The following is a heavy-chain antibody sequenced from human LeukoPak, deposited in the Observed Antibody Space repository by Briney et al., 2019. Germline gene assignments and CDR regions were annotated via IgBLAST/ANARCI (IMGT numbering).Heavy chain of an antibody. J-gene: IGHJ3*01. V-gene: IGHV1-18*01. CDR2: ISAENGDT. CDR1: GYTFNTCG. Sequence: GASVKVSCKASGYTFNTCGFSWVRQAPGEGLEWMGWISAENGDTNYAQNFQGRVTMTTDTSTSAAYMELRSLRSDDTGVYYCARDAPAILYNSNNLLDAFDLWGQGTMVTVSS. CDR3: ARDAPAILYNSNNLLDAFDL. D-gene: IGHD1/OR15-1a*01.